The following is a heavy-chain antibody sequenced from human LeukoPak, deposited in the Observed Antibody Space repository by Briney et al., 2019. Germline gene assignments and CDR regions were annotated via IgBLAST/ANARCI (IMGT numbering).Heavy chain of an antibody. V-gene: IGHV3-21*01. CDR1: GYTFSDFS. CDR3: VRLRRNNDRSGYYYYYDY. CDR2: ISVRSNYR. D-gene: IGHD3-22*01. J-gene: IGHJ4*02. Sequence: GGSLTLSCAASGYTFSDFSVNWVRQAPGKGLEWVSSISVRSNYRYYADSVRGRFTISRDDARDSLFLQMNSLRAEDTAVYFCVRLRRNNDRSGYYYYYDYWGQGTPVTVSS.